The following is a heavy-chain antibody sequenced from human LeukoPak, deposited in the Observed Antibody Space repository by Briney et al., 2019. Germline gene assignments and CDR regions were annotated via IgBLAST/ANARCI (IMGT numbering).Heavy chain of an antibody. CDR1: GFTFSSYS. CDR3: ATSTYYYDISGRQKQEYYFDY. D-gene: IGHD3-22*01. Sequence: GGSLRLSCAASGFTFSSYSMNWVRQAPGKGLEWVSSISSSGTHTYYADSLKGRFTISRDNAKNSLSLQMNSLRAEDTAVYYCATSTYYYDISGRQKQEYYFDYWGQGTLVTVSS. J-gene: IGHJ4*02. V-gene: IGHV3-21*01. CDR2: ISSSGTHT.